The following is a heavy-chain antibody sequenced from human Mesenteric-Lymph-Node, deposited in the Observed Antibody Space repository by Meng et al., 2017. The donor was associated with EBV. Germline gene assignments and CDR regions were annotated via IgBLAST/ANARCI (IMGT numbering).Heavy chain of an antibody. D-gene: IGHD3-10*01. CDR3: ARSSYGSGSYSPFDF. Sequence: QLQQWGAGLLKPSETLSLTCTVYGGSFTDHYWTWIRQPPGKGLEWIAEINHSGGTNYNLSLKNRVTISIDLSKNHFSLKVSSVTAADTAVYYCARSSYGSGSYSPFDFWGEGNLVTVSS. CDR1: GGSFTDHY. V-gene: IGHV4-34*01. CDR2: INHSGGT. J-gene: IGHJ4*02.